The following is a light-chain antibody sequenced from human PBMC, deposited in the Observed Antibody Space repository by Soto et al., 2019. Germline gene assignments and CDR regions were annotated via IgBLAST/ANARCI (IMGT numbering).Light chain of an antibody. V-gene: IGKV1-39*01. J-gene: IGKJ1*01. CDR1: QSISTY. CDR2: TAS. CDR3: QQYNSYSAA. Sequence: PMTQSPDSPIASVGNTVTLNCRASQSISTYLNWYQQKPGKAPDLLIYTASSLESGVPSRFSGSGSGTEFTLTISGLQSEDFATYYCQQYNSYSAALGQGTKVDIK.